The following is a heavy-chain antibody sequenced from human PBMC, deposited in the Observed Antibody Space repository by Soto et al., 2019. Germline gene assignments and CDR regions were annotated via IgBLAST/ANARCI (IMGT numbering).Heavy chain of an antibody. CDR2: INPVFGTA. CDR1: GGTFSSYC. Sequence: QVQLVQSGAEVKKPRSSVKVSCKASGGTFSSYCISWVRQAPGHGLEWMGEINPVFGTANYAQKFQGSGTITADASTSRGYMELSSVRSDDTAVYCWGRGGYCISPRCYVFDYWGQGTLVTVSS. D-gene: IGHD2-2*03. J-gene: IGHJ4*02. V-gene: IGHV1-69*12. CDR3: GRGGYCISPRCYVFDY.